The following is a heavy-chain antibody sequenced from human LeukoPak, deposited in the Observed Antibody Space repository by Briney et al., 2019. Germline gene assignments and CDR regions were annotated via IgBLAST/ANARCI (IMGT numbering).Heavy chain of an antibody. J-gene: IGHJ6*04. V-gene: IGHV3-7*01. Sequence: TGGSLRLSCAASGFTFSSYWMSWVRQAPGKGLEWVANIKQDGSEKYYVDSVKGRFTISRDNAKNSLYLQMNSLRAEDTAVYYCAKDREYDFWSGYPADGLMDVWGKGTTVTVSS. D-gene: IGHD3-3*01. CDR2: IKQDGSEK. CDR1: GFTFSSYW. CDR3: AKDREYDFWSGYPADGLMDV.